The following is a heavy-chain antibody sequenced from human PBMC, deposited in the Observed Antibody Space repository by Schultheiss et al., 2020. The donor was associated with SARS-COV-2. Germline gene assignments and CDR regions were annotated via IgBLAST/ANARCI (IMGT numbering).Heavy chain of an antibody. CDR1: GFTFSSYA. CDR3: ARAGLLNVYYGMDV. Sequence: GGSLRLSCAASGFTFSSYAMSWVRQAPGKGLEWVSAISGSGGSTYYADSVKGRFTISRDNAKNSLYLQMNSLGAEDTAVYYCARAGLLNVYYGMDVWGQGTTVTVSS. D-gene: IGHD2/OR15-2a*01. V-gene: IGHV3-23*01. CDR2: ISGSGGST. J-gene: IGHJ6*02.